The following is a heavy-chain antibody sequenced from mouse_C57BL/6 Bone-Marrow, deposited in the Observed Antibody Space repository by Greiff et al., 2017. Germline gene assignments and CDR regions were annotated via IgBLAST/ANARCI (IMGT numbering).Heavy chain of an antibody. CDR3: ASSTMLTCLDY. V-gene: IGHV7-3*01. CDR2: ISNKANGYTT. CDR1: GFTFTDYY. Sequence: EVQGVESGGGLVQPGGSLSLSCAASGFTFTDYYMSWVRQPPGKALEWLGFISNKANGYTTEYSAPVKGRFTISRDNSQSILYLQMNALRAEDSATYYCASSTMLTCLDYWGQGTTLTVSS. J-gene: IGHJ2*01. D-gene: IGHD2-2*01.